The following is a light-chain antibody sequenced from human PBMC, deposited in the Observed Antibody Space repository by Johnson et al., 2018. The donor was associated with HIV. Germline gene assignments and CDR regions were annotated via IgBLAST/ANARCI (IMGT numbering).Light chain of an antibody. CDR3: GTWYSSLSAGV. J-gene: IGLJ1*01. CDR1: SSNIGNNY. V-gene: IGLV1-51*01. Sequence: QSVLTQPPSVSAAPGQKVTISCSGSSSNIGNNYVSWYQQLPGTAPNLLIYDNNKRPSGIPDRFSGSKSGTSATLAITGLQTGDEADYYCGTWYSSLSAGVFGTGTKFTVL. CDR2: DNN.